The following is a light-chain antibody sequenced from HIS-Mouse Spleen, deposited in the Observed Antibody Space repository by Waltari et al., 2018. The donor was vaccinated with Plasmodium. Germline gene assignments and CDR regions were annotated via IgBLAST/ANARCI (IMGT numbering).Light chain of an antibody. CDR1: SSNIGSNY. V-gene: IGLV1-47*01. CDR2: RNK. CDR3: AAWDDSLSGPV. Sequence: QSVLTQPPSASATPGQRVTISCSGSSSNIGSNYVYWYQQLPGTAPKLLIYRNKQRPSGVPDRFSGSKSGTSASLAISGLRSEDEADYYCAAWDDSLSGPVFGGGTKLTVL. J-gene: IGLJ3*02.